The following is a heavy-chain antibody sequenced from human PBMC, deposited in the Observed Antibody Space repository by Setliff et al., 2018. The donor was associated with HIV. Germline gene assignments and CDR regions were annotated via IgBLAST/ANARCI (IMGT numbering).Heavy chain of an antibody. CDR2: ILPFFDTA. D-gene: IGHD2-2*03. J-gene: IGHJ4*02. Sequence: SVKVSCKVSGGTFTRNCISWVRQAPGQGLEWMGGILPFFDTANYAQKFQGRVTITADESTSTVHMELSSLTSEDTAVYYCARDPYGYCTTTTCYVPGYWGQGTLVTVSS. CDR1: GGTFTRNC. CDR3: ARDPYGYCTTTTCYVPGY. V-gene: IGHV1-69*13.